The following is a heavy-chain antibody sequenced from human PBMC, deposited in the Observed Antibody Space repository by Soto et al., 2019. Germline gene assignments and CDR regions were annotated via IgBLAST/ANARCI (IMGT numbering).Heavy chain of an antibody. V-gene: IGHV3-7*01. CDR3: VRDWSTFWGMDV. J-gene: IGHJ6*02. CDR1: GFTFSTYW. CDR2: IKQDGSEK. Sequence: VGSLRLSCAASGFTFSTYWMNWVRQAPGKGLEWVANIKQDGSEKYYVDSVKGRFAISRDNAKDSLFLQMNNLRAEDTAVYYCVRDWSTFWGMDVWGQRTTVTVSS.